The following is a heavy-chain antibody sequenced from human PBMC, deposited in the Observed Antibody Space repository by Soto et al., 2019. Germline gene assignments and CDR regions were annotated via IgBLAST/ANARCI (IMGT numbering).Heavy chain of an antibody. J-gene: IGHJ4*02. V-gene: IGHV3-30-3*01. CDR1: GFIFSSFA. CDR2: ISSDGSKK. CDR3: TRDMDYGDRAFGDY. D-gene: IGHD4-17*01. Sequence: PGGSLRLSCAASGFIFSSFAVYWVRQAPGKGLEWVAVISSDGSKKYYADSVKGRFTISRDNSKNTLFLQMNSLRAEDTAVYYCTRDMDYGDRAFGDYWGQGTLVTVSS.